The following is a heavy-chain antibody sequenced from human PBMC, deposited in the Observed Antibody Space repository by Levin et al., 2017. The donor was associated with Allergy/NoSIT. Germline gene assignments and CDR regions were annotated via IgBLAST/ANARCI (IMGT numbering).Heavy chain of an antibody. CDR3: AKEYSASSSDYF. Sequence: GGSLRLSCAVSGLAISSYAMSWVRQAPGKGLEWVSGVSGSGGAYYADSVKGRFTVSRDNSKNMVFLQMNSLRGDDTAVYYCAKEYSASSSDYFWGQGTLVTVSS. D-gene: IGHD6-6*01. CDR1: GLAISSYA. V-gene: IGHV3-23*01. J-gene: IGHJ4*02. CDR2: VSGSGGA.